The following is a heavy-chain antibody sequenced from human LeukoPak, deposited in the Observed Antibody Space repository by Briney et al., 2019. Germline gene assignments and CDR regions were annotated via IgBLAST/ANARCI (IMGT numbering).Heavy chain of an antibody. CDR2: IYPGDSDT. V-gene: IGHV5-51*01. CDR1: GYSFTSYW. D-gene: IGHD6-19*01. Sequence: GESLKISCKGSGYSFTSYWIAWVRQMPGKGLEWMGIIYPGDSDTRYSPSFQGQVTISADKSSSTAYLQWSSLKASDTAMYYCARPKTWGSSGWYFDYWGQGTLVTVSS. CDR3: ARPKTWGSSGWYFDY. J-gene: IGHJ4*02.